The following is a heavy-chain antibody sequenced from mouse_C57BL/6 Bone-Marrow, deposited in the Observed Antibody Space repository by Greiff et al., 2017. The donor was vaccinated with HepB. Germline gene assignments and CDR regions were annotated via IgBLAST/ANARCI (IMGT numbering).Heavy chain of an antibody. D-gene: IGHD1-1*01. CDR1: GFSLTSYA. CDR3: AREGNYYGPAWFAY. V-gene: IGHV2-9-1*01. Sequence: VKLMESGPGLVAPSQSLSITCTVSGFSLTSYAISWVRQPPGKGLEWLGVIWTGGGTNYNSALKSRLSTSKDNSKSQVFLKMNSLQTDDTARYYCAREGNYYGPAWFAYWGQGTLVTVSA. CDR2: IWTGGGT. J-gene: IGHJ3*01.